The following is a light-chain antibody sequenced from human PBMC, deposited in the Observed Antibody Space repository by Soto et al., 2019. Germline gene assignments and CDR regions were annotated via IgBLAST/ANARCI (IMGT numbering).Light chain of an antibody. CDR2: GAS. CDR3: HQYGGSPET. CDR1: QSVSNY. V-gene: IGKV3-20*01. Sequence: EIVFTQSPGTLSLSPGGRTTPSCRGRQSVSNYLACYQRKPGQAPRLLIYGASSRATGIPDRFSGSASGTHLTLNISRMENEDCEVYYCHQYGGSPETLGQGTKVDIK. J-gene: IGKJ1*01.